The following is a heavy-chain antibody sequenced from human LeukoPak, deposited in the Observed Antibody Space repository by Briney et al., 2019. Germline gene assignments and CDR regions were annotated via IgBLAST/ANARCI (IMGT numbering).Heavy chain of an antibody. CDR3: ARGRYGDYCFDL. CDR1: GGSISSNVYY. D-gene: IGHD4-17*01. V-gene: IGHV4-39*07. CDR2: IYYDGRT. Sequence: PSETLSLTCTVSGGSISSNVYYWGWIRQPPGKGLEWIGTIYYDGRTSYNPSLKSRVTISIDTSKKQLSLKLISVTAADTAVYYCARGRYGDYCFDLWGRGTLVTVSS. J-gene: IGHJ2*01.